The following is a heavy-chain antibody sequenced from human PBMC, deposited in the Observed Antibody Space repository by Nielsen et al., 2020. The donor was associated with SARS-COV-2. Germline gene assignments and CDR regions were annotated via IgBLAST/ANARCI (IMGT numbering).Heavy chain of an antibody. Sequence: GESLKISCAASGFTFSSYWMHWVRQAPGKGLVWVSRINSDGSSTSYADSVKGRFTISRDNAKNTLYLQMNSLRAEDTAVYYCARAQSRWELLGPPDYWGQGTLVTVS. CDR2: INSDGSST. CDR3: ARAQSRWELLGPPDY. V-gene: IGHV3-74*01. CDR1: GFTFSSYW. J-gene: IGHJ4*02. D-gene: IGHD1-26*01.